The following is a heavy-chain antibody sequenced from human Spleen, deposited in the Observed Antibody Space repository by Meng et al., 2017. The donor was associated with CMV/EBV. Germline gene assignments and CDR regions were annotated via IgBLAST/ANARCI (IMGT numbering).Heavy chain of an antibody. CDR2: INPNSGGT. CDR1: GYAFTDYF. Sequence: ASVKVSCKASGYAFTDYFIHWVRQAPGQGLEWMGWINPNSGGTNYAQKFQGRVTMTRDTSISTAYMELSRLRSDDTAVYYCAGRLSVYYYYGMDVWGQGTTVTVSS. CDR3: AGRLSVYYYYGMDV. V-gene: IGHV1-2*02. J-gene: IGHJ6*02.